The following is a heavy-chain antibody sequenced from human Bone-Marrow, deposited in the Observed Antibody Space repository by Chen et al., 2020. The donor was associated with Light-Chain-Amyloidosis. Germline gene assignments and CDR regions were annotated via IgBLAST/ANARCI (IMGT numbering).Heavy chain of an antibody. V-gene: IGHV5-51*01. D-gene: IGHD5-12*01. CDR1: GYTFPNYW. Sequence: EVQLEQSGPEVKKPGESLKISCKGSGYTFPNYWIGWVRQMPGKGLEWMGVIYPDYSDARYSPSFEGQVTISADKSITTAYLQWRSLKASDTAMYYCARRRDGYNFDYCGQGTLVTVSS. J-gene: IGHJ4*02. CDR3: ARRRDGYNFDY. CDR2: IYPDYSDA.